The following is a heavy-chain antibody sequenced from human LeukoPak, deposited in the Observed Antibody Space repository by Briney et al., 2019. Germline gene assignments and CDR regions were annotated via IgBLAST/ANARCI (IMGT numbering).Heavy chain of an antibody. J-gene: IGHJ5*02. CDR1: GGSISSGSYY. D-gene: IGHD6-19*01. CDR3: ARGAGPPRDWFDP. Sequence: SQTLSLTCTVSGGSISSGSYYWRWIRQPAGKGLEWIGRIYTSGNTNYNPSLKSRVTISVDTSKNQFSLKLSSVTAADTAVYYCARGAGPPRDWFDPWGQGTLVTVSS. CDR2: IYTSGNT. V-gene: IGHV4-61*02.